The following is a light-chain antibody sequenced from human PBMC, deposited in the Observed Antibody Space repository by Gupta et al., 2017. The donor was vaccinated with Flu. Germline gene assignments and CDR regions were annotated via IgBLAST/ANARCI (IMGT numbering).Light chain of an antibody. J-gene: IGKJ3*01. CDR2: AAS. CDR3: QQSYSTPFT. CDR1: QSISSN. V-gene: IGKV1-39*01. Sequence: PSSLSASVGDTVTITCRASQSISSNLNWYQHITGKAPNLLIFAASDLQSGVPSRFSGSGSGTDFKLTISSLQTEDFATYYCQQSYSTPFTFGHGTKVEI.